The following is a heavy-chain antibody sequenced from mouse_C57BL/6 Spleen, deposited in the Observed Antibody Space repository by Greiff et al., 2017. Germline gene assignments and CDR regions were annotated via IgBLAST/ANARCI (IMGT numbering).Heavy chain of an antibody. J-gene: IGHJ2*01. Sequence: VQVVESGAELVRPGASVTLSCKASGYTFTDYEMHWVKQTPVHGLEWIGAIDPETGGTAYNQKFKGKAILTADKSSSTAYMELRSLTSEDSAVYYCTRTAQATGDYWGQGTTLTVSS. CDR1: GYTFTDYE. CDR3: TRTAQATGDY. V-gene: IGHV1-15*01. CDR2: IDPETGGT. D-gene: IGHD3-2*02.